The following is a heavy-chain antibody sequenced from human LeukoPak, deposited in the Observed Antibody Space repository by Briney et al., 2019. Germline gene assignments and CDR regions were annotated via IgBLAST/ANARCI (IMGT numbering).Heavy chain of an antibody. D-gene: IGHD3-9*01. CDR1: GYTFTGYY. CDR3: ARAYCDIAYYFDY. CDR2: INPNSGGT. Sequence: ASVKVSCKASGYTFTGYYMHWVRQAPGQGLEWMGWINPNSGGTNYAQKFQGRVTMTRDTSISTAYMELSRLRSDDTAVYYCARAYCDIAYYFDYWGQGTLVTVSS. J-gene: IGHJ4*02. V-gene: IGHV1-2*02.